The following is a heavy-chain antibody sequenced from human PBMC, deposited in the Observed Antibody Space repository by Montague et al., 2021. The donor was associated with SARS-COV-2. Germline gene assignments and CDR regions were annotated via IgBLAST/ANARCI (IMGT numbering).Heavy chain of an antibody. CDR3: GRDSVSYGLDV. J-gene: IGHJ6*02. CDR2: IYNSGPT. Sequence: TLSLTCRVSGASIDTGNHYWTWIRQSAGQELEWIGNIYNSGPTNYNPSLKSQVTISLDRAKNHFSLLLSSVTAADTATYYCGRDSVSYGLDVWGQGTTVTVSS. V-gene: IGHV4-61*09. CDR1: GASIDTGNHY. D-gene: IGHD3-16*01.